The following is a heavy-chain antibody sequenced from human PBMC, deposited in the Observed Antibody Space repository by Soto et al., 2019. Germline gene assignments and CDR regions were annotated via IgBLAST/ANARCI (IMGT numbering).Heavy chain of an antibody. CDR1: GGSFSGYS. Sequence: PSETLSLTCAVYGGSFSGYSWSWIRQPPGKGLEWIGEINHSGSTNYNPSLKSRVTISVDTSKNQFSLKLSSVTAADTAVYFCAIRSYVWGSYRYDFDNWGQGTLVTVSS. V-gene: IGHV4-34*01. CDR3: AIRSYVWGSYRYDFDN. CDR2: INHSGST. J-gene: IGHJ4*02. D-gene: IGHD3-16*02.